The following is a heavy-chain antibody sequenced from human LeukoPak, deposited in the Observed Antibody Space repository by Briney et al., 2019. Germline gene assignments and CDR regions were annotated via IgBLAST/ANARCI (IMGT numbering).Heavy chain of an antibody. CDR1: GFTFSSYA. V-gene: IGHV3-30*04. J-gene: IGHJ4*02. CDR3: ARDFTFKFVKEDYFDY. Sequence: GGSLRLSCAASGFTFSSYAMHWVRQAPGKGLEWVAVISYDGSNKYYADSVKGRFTISRGNSKNALYLQMNSLRAEDTAVYYCARDFTFKFVKEDYFDYWGQGTLVTVSS. D-gene: IGHD3-16*01. CDR2: ISYDGSNK.